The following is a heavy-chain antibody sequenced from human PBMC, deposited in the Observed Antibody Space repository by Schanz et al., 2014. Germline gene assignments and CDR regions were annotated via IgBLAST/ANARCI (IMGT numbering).Heavy chain of an antibody. V-gene: IGHV3-23*01. Sequence: DVQLLESGGGLVQPGGSLRLSCAASGFTFRDYYMSWIRQAPGKGLEWVSAISGSGGSTYYADSVKGRFTISRDNAKNSLYLQMNSLRAEDTAVYYCAKARRKSNCSGGRCFHYSYYGMDVWGQGTTVTVSS. CDR2: ISGSGGST. J-gene: IGHJ6*02. D-gene: IGHD2-15*01. CDR3: AKARRKSNCSGGRCFHYSYYGMDV. CDR1: GFTFRDYY.